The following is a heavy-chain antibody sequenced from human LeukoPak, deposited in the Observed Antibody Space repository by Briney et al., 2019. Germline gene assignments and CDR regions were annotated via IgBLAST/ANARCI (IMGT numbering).Heavy chain of an antibody. D-gene: IGHD6-19*01. CDR2: ISGSGGST. V-gene: IGHV3-23*01. CDR1: GFTFSSYA. J-gene: IGHJ4*02. CDR3: AKDLRGWYSAKIDY. Sequence: AGGSLRLSCAASGFTFSSYAMSWVRQAPGKGLEWVSAISGSGGSTYYADSVKGRFTISRDNSKNTLYLQMNSLRAEDTAVYYCAKDLRGWYSAKIDYWGQGTLVTVSS.